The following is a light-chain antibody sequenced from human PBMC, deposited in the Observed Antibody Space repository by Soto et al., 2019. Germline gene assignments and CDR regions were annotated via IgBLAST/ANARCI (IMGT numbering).Light chain of an antibody. J-gene: IGLJ2*01. CDR2: GNN. Sequence: QSVLTQPPSVSGAPGQRVTISCTGSSSNIGAGYDVHWYQQLPGTAPNLLIYGNNNRPSGVPDRFSGSKSGTSASLAITGLQAEDEADYYCQSYDSSLSGVVFGGGTKLTVL. CDR1: SSNIGAGYD. CDR3: QSYDSSLSGVV. V-gene: IGLV1-40*01.